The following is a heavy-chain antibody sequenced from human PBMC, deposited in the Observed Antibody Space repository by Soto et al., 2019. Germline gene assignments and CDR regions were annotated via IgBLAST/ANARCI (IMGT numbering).Heavy chain of an antibody. D-gene: IGHD4-4*01. CDR3: AREIFGTTVRKLLLDY. CDR1: AGSFSGYF. Sequence: QVQLQQWGAGLLKPSETLSLTCAVYAGSFSGYFWCWIRQSPGKGLEWIGQINHSGSTNYNPSLKCRVTISVDTSKNQFSLKLRSVTAADTAVYYCAREIFGTTVRKLLLDYWGQGTLVTVSS. V-gene: IGHV4-34*01. J-gene: IGHJ4*02. CDR2: INHSGST.